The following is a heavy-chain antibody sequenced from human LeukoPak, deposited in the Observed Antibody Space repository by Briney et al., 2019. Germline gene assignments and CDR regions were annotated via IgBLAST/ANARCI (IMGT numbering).Heavy chain of an antibody. D-gene: IGHD2-2*01. CDR1: GFTFSSYE. Sequence: GGSLRLSCAASGFTFSSYEMNWVRQAPGKGLEWISYSSSSATTKYYADSVKGRFTISRDNAKKSLYLQMNGLRAEDTAVYYCARGCVSTSCYEDAYFDYWGQGTLVTVSS. CDR2: SSSSATTK. V-gene: IGHV3-48*03. J-gene: IGHJ4*02. CDR3: ARGCVSTSCYEDAYFDY.